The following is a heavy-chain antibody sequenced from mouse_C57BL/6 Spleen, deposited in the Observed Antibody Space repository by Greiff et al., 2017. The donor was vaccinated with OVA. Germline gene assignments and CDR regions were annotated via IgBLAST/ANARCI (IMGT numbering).Heavy chain of an antibody. V-gene: IGHV1-64*01. CDR3: ARGDGNLFDY. J-gene: IGHJ2*01. Sequence: QVQLQQPGAELVKPGASVKLSCKASGYTFTSYWMHWVKQRPGQGLEWIGMIHPNSGSTNYNEKFKSKATLTVDKSSSTAYMQLSSLTSEDSAVEYCARGDGNLFDYWGQGTTLTVSS. D-gene: IGHD2-1*01. CDR2: IHPNSGST. CDR1: GYTFTSYW.